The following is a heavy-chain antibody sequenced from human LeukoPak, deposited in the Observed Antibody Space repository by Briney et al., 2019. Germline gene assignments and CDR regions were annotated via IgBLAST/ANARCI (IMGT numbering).Heavy chain of an antibody. D-gene: IGHD1-1*01. CDR1: GFTFSSYS. CDR2: ISSSSSYI. V-gene: IGHV3-21*01. Sequence: GGSLRLSCAASGFTFSSYSMNWVRQAPGKGLEWVSSISSSSSYIYYADSVKGRFTISRDNAKNSLYLQMNSLRAEDTAVYYCARDFLLERGHYFDYWGQGTLVTVSS. J-gene: IGHJ4*02. CDR3: ARDFLLERGHYFDY.